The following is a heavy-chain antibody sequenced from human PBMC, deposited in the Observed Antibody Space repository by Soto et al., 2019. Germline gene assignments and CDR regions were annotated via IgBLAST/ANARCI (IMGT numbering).Heavy chain of an antibody. V-gene: IGHV1-18*01. CDR2: VSTYNSNI. D-gene: IGHD6-19*01. CDR1: GYFFMNYG. CDR3: AREFSSGYFLDY. Sequence: ASVKVSCKTSGYFFMNYGISWVRQAPGQGLEWLGWVSTYNSNILYAQKVQGRMSMTTDTSTSTVYMELKSLTPDDTAVYYCAREFSSGYFLDYWGQGTPVTVSS. J-gene: IGHJ4*02.